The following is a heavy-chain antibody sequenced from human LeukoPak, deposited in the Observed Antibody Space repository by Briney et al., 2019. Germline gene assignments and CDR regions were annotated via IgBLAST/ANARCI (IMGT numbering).Heavy chain of an antibody. V-gene: IGHV4-61*01. CDR1: GDSVSSDSYY. J-gene: IGHJ3*01. D-gene: IGHD3-22*01. CDR3: VREASTSYYDSSGYYRQTETFDV. Sequence: SETLSLTCTVSGDSVSSDSYYWHWIRKSPGKGLQWVGFVYYSGRTEYNPSLESRVSISIDKSQNQVSLRLRSVTAADTAMYFCVREASTSYYDSSGYYRQTETFDVWGQGTMVTVSS. CDR2: VYYSGRT.